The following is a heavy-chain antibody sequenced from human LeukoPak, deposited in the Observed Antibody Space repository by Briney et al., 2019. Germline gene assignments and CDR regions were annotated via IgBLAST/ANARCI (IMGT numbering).Heavy chain of an antibody. V-gene: IGHV5-51*01. CDR1: GYSFSTYW. J-gene: IGHJ4*02. CDR2: IYPGDSDT. Sequence: GESLKISCKASGYSFSTYWIGWVRQMPGKGLEWMGIIYPGDSDTRYSPSFQGQVTISADKSINTAYLQWSSLKASDTAMYYCARVYCTGGXXXXXXYFDYXXQXIXXXVX. D-gene: IGHD2-8*02. CDR3: ARVYCTGGXXXXXXYFDY.